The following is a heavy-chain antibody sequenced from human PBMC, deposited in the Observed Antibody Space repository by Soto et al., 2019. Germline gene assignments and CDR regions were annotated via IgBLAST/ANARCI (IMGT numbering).Heavy chain of an antibody. V-gene: IGHV3-23*01. CDR3: AKKVNSGPGSQYFDY. CDR1: GFTFSSYS. Sequence: PGGSLRLSCAASGFTFSSYSMSWVRQAPGKGLEWVSGFRTGGDDGTTYYADSVKGRFTISRDNSKNTLFLQMNSLRAEDTAIYYCAKKVNSGPGSQYFDYGGQGALVTVSS. D-gene: IGHD3-10*01. CDR2: FRTGGDDGTT. J-gene: IGHJ4*02.